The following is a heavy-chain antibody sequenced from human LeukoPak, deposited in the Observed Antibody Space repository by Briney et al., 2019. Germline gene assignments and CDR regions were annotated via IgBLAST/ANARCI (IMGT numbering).Heavy chain of an antibody. Sequence: SETLSLTCTVSGGSISSGSYYWSWIRQPAGKGLEWIGHIYTSGSTNYNPSLKSRVTMSVDTSKNQFSLKLSSVTAADTAVYYCARSQLVRDDYFDYWGQGTLVTVSS. CDR3: ARSQLVRDDYFDY. D-gene: IGHD6-13*01. CDR2: IYTSGST. J-gene: IGHJ4*02. V-gene: IGHV4-61*09. CDR1: GGSISSGSYY.